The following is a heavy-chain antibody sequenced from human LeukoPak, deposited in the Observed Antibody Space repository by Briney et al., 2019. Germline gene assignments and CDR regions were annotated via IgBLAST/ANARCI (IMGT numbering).Heavy chain of an antibody. J-gene: IGHJ4*02. CDR1: GGTFSSYA. CDR3: AREGWDIVVVPAASRPYYFDY. Sequence: GASVKVSCKASGGTFSSYAISWVRQAPGQGLEWMGGIIPIFGTANYAQKFQGRVTITADESTSTAYMELSSLRSEDTAVYYCAREGWDIVVVPAASRPYYFDYWGQGTLVTVSS. V-gene: IGHV1-69*13. D-gene: IGHD2-2*01. CDR2: IIPIFGTA.